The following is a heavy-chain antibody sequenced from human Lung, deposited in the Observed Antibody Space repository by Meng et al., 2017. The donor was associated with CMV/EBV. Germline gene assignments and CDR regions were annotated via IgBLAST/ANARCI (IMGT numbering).Heavy chain of an antibody. CDR1: GGSIRISTW. J-gene: IGHJ4*02. CDR3: ARDPYATGWAG. V-gene: IGHV4-4*02. Sequence: VSLQEYDPALVKPSGARSLTCAVSGGSIRISTWWSWVRQPPGKGLEWIGEIYHSGGTNYNPSLRGRVTISLDKSKNQFSLTLRSVTAADTAVYYCARDPYATGWAGWGQGTLVTVSS. D-gene: IGHD6-19*01. CDR2: IYHSGGT.